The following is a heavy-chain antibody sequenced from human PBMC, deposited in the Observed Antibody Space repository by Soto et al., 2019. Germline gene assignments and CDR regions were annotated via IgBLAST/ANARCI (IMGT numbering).Heavy chain of an antibody. CDR2: ISGSGGST. CDR3: AKDHFITMLVVVPQMNAFDI. Sequence: EVQLLESGGGLVQPGGSLRLSCAASGFTFSSYAMSWVRQAPGKGLEWVSAISGSGGSTYYADSVKGRFTISRDNSKHTLYLQMNSLRAEDTAVYYCAKDHFITMLVVVPQMNAFDIWGQGTMVTVSS. CDR1: GFTFSSYA. J-gene: IGHJ3*02. D-gene: IGHD3-22*01. V-gene: IGHV3-23*01.